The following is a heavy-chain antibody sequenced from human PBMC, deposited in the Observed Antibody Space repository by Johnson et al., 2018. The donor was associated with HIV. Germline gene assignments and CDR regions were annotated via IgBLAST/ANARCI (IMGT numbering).Heavy chain of an antibody. CDR1: GFTFSDYY. CDR3: AREVAGDYVDSPGAFDI. D-gene: IGHD4-17*01. J-gene: IGHJ3*02. Sequence: QVQLVESGGGLVKPGGSLRLSCAASGFTFSDYYMSWIRQAPGKGLEWISYISSSGDTTHYADSVKGRFTISRDNSKNTLYLQMNSLRAEDTAVYYCAREVAGDYVDSPGAFDIWGQGTMVTVSS. CDR2: ISSSGDTT. V-gene: IGHV3-11*01.